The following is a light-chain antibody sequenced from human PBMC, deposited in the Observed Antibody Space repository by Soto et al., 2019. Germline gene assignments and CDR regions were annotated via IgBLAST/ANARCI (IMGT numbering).Light chain of an antibody. J-gene: IGLJ1*01. CDR2: DVS. CDR1: STDIGGYNY. CDR3: SSYTSSSILYV. Sequence: QSALTQPASVSGSPGQSITISCTGTSTDIGGYNYVSWYQQHPGKAPKLLISDVSNRPSGISFRFSGSKSGNTAYLTISGLQAEDEADYYCSSYTSSSILYVFGTGTKLTVL. V-gene: IGLV2-14*01.